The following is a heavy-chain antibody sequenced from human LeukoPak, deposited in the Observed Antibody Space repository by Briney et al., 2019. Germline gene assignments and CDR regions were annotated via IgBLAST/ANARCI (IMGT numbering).Heavy chain of an antibody. Sequence: GASVKVSCTASGYTFTGYYMHWVRQAPGQGLEWMGWINPNSGGTNYAQKFQGRVTMTRDTSISTAYMELSRLRSDDTAVYYCAREVRNYYYDSSGYTDYWGQGTLVTVSS. J-gene: IGHJ4*02. CDR1: GYTFTGYY. D-gene: IGHD3-22*01. V-gene: IGHV1-2*02. CDR3: AREVRNYYYDSSGYTDY. CDR2: INPNSGGT.